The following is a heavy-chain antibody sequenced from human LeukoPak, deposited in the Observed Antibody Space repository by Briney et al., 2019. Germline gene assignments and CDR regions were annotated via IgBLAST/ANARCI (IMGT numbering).Heavy chain of an antibody. V-gene: IGHV1-2*02. CDR3: ATLGYYDSSGYYRYYFDY. D-gene: IGHD3-22*01. J-gene: IGHJ4*02. CDR2: INPNSGGT. Sequence: ASVKVSCKASGYTFTGYYMHWVRQAPGQGLEWMGWINPNSGGTNYAQKFQGRVTMTRDTSISTAYMELSSLRSEDTAVYYCATLGYYDSSGYYRYYFDYWGQGTLVTVSS. CDR1: GYTFTGYY.